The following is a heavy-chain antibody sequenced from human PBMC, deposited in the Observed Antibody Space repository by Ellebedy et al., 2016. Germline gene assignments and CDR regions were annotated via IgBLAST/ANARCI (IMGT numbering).Heavy chain of an antibody. Sequence: GGSLRLXXAASGFTFSSYSMNWVRQAPGKGLEWVSSISSSSSYIYYADSVKGRFTISRDNAKNSLYLQMNSLRAEDTAVYYCARGDLSLWFGEPHYFDYWGQGTLVTVSS. CDR2: ISSSSSYI. J-gene: IGHJ4*02. CDR1: GFTFSSYS. CDR3: ARGDLSLWFGEPHYFDY. D-gene: IGHD3-10*01. V-gene: IGHV3-21*01.